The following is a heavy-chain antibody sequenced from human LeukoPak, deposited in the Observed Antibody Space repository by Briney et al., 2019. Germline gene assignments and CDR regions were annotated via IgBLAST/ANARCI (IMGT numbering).Heavy chain of an antibody. CDR1: GFTFSSYA. J-gene: IGHJ4*02. CDR3: AKDPRAYDFWSGYLFDY. V-gene: IGHV3-23*01. CDR2: ISGGGDAT. Sequence: GGSLRLSCAVSGFTFSSYAMSWVRQAPGKGLEWVSAISGGGDATKYADSVKGRFTISRDNSKNTLFLQMNSLRAEDTAVYYCAKDPRAYDFWSGYLFDYWGQGTLVTVSS. D-gene: IGHD3-3*01.